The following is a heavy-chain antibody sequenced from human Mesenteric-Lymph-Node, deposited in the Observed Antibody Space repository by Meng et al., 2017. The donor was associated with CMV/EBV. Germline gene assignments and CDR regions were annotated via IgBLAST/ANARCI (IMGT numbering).Heavy chain of an antibody. CDR2: IYSGGST. D-gene: IGHD3-3*01. CDR1: GFTVSSNY. Sequence: GESLKISCAASGFTVSSNYMSWVRQAPGKGLEWVSVIYSGGSTYYADSVKGRFNISRDNSKNTLYLQMNSLRAEDTAVYYCARARPWSGYCDYWGQGTLVTVSS. CDR3: ARARPWSGYCDY. J-gene: IGHJ4*02. V-gene: IGHV3-53*01.